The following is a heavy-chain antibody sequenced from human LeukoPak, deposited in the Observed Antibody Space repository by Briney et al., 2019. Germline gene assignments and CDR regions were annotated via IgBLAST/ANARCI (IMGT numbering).Heavy chain of an antibody. V-gene: IGHV3-74*01. CDR3: ATLSYGDYDY. CDR2: INSDGSST. D-gene: IGHD4-17*01. J-gene: IGHJ4*02. CDR1: GFTFSSYW. Sequence: GGSLRLSCAASGFTFSSYWMHWVRQAPGKGLVWVSRINSDGSSTSYADSVEGRFAISRDNAKNTLYLQMSSLRAEDTAVYYCATLSYGDYDYWGQGTLVTVSS.